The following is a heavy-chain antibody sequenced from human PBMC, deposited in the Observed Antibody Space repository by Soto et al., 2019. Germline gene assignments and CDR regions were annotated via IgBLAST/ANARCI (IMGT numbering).Heavy chain of an antibody. D-gene: IGHD3-22*01. J-gene: IGHJ5*02. CDR2: INHSGST. Sequence: PSETLSLTCAVYGGSFSGYYWSWIRQPPGKGLEWIGEINHSGSTNYNPSLKSRVTISVDTSKNQFSLKLSSVTAADTAVYYCARDVRGYESSGYFFWIGRFDPWGQGALVNVSS. CDR3: ARDVRGYESSGYFFWIGRFDP. V-gene: IGHV4-34*01. CDR1: GGSFSGYY.